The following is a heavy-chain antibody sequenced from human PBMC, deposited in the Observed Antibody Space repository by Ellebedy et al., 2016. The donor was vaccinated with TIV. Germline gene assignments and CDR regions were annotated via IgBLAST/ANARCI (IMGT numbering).Heavy chain of an antibody. CDR1: GYSFNNHW. V-gene: IGHV5-51*01. Sequence: GESLKISCKGFGYSFNNHWIGWVRQMPGKGLEWVGIIYPGDSDTRYSPSFEGQVTISVDKSITTAYLEWSSLKASDTAMYYCAIHIGGGVIMVRGCFDYWGQGSLVTVAS. CDR2: IYPGDSDT. J-gene: IGHJ4*02. CDR3: AIHIGGGVIMVRGCFDY. D-gene: IGHD3-10*01.